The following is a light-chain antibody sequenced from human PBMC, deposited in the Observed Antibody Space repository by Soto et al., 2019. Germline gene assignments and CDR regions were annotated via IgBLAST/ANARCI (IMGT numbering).Light chain of an antibody. CDR2: GAS. Sequence: EMGMTQPQATLLVSPGERATVSSRARQRFSCTLAWSQQNPGQAPSPLIYGASTRATGIPARFSGSGSGTEFTLTISSLQSEDFAVYYCQQYNNWPYTFGQGTKLEIK. CDR1: QRFSCT. V-gene: IGKV3-15*01. J-gene: IGKJ2*01. CDR3: QQYNNWPYT.